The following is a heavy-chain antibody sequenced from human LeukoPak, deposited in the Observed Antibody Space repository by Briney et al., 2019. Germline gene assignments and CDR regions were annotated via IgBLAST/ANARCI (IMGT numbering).Heavy chain of an antibody. Sequence: GGSLRLSCVASGFTFSYYWMSWVRQAPGKGLEWVSYISSSGSSIYYADSVKGRFTISRDNAKNSLYLQMNSLRAEDTAVYYCARDGPRPPLVGVLVGAFDIWGQGTMVTVSS. V-gene: IGHV3-11*04. CDR3: ARDGPRPPLVGVLVGAFDI. CDR1: GFTFSYYW. D-gene: IGHD1-26*01. CDR2: ISSSGSSI. J-gene: IGHJ3*02.